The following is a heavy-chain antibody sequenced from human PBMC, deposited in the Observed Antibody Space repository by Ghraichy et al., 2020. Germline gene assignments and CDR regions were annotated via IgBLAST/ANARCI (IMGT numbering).Heavy chain of an antibody. J-gene: IGHJ2*01. CDR1: GFSFSDYS. CDR2: ITGSSITI. D-gene: IGHD6-13*01. Sequence: GGSLRLSCEASGFSFSDYSMIWVRLTPRKALEWVSYITGSSITIFYTDSVKGRFTISRDNAKNSLYLQMNSLRAEDTAVYYCARLPLPRRAEVGDWYFDRWGRGALVTVSS. V-gene: IGHV3-48*01. CDR3: ARLPLPRRAEVGDWYFDR.